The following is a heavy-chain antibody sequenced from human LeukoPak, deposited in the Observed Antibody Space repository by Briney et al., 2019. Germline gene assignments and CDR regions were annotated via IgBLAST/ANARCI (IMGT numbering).Heavy chain of an antibody. CDR1: GFTFSSYS. D-gene: IGHD4-23*01. V-gene: IGHV3-21*01. CDR2: IGGSGRSI. Sequence: PGGSLRLSCAASGFTFSSYSMNWVRQAPGKGLEWVSCIGGSGRSIYYADSLKGRFTISRDNAKNSLYLQMNSLRAEDMAVYYCAREDHGGNSEAFDYWGQGTLVTVSS. CDR3: AREDHGGNSEAFDY. J-gene: IGHJ4*02.